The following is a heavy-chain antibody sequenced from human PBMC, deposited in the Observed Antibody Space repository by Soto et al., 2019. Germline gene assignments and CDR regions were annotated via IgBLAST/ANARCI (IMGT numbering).Heavy chain of an antibody. J-gene: IGHJ4*02. Sequence: QVQLVQSGAEVKKPGSSVQVSCKVSGGTFNNNLINWVRQAPGQGLEWMGGIIPLFGTPNYAQKFQGRVTITADASTSTAYMELTSLTSHDTAVYYCTRETRAYGGLADYWGQGTLVTVSS. V-gene: IGHV1-69*01. CDR1: GGTFNNNL. D-gene: IGHD4-17*01. CDR2: IIPLFGTP. CDR3: TRETRAYGGLADY.